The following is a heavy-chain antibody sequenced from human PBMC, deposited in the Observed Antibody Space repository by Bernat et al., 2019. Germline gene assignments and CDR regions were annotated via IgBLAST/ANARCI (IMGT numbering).Heavy chain of an antibody. Sequence: EVQLVESGGGLVQPGGSLRLSCAASGFTFSSYAMSWVRQAPGKGLEWVSAISGSGGSTYYADSVKGRFTISRDNSKNTLYLQMNSLRAEDTAVYYCARPRGGDYDEAGFAEYFQHWGQGTLVTVSS. V-gene: IGHV3-23*04. D-gene: IGHD4-17*01. J-gene: IGHJ1*01. CDR1: GFTFSSYA. CDR3: ARPRGGDYDEAGFAEYFQH. CDR2: ISGSGGST.